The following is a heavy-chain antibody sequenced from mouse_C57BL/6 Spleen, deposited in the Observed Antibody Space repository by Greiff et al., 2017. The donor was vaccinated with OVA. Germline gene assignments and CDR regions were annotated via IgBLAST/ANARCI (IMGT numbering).Heavy chain of an antibody. J-gene: IGHJ4*01. CDR2: ISGGGGNT. Sequence: EVQVVESGGGLVKPGGSLKLSCAASGFTFSSYTMSWVRQTPEKRLEWVATISGGGGNTYYPDSVKGRFTISRDNAKNTLYLQMSSLRSEDTALYYCARHDGDYAMDYWGQGTSDTVSS. D-gene: IGHD2-3*01. CDR1: GFTFSSYT. V-gene: IGHV5-9*01. CDR3: ARHDGDYAMDY.